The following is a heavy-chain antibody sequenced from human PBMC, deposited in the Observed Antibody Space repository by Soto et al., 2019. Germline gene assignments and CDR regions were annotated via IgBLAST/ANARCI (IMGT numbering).Heavy chain of an antibody. D-gene: IGHD3-10*01. CDR3: ARDRTTGRRSGYYYYYYGMDV. Sequence: ASVKVSCKASGYTFTSYYMHWVRQAPGQGLEWMGIINPSGGSTSYAQKFQGRVTMTRDTSTSTVYMELSSLRSEDTAVYYCARDRTTGRRSGYYYYYYGMDVWGQGTTVTV. J-gene: IGHJ6*02. V-gene: IGHV1-46*01. CDR1: GYTFTSYY. CDR2: INPSGGST.